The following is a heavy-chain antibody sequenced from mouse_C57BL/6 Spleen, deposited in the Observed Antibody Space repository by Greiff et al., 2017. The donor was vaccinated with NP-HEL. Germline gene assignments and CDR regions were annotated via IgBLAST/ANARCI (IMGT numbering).Heavy chain of an antibody. CDR3: ARGGYYAMDY. CDR2: IYPSDSET. Sequence: QVQLQQPGAELVRPGSSVKLSCKASGYTFTSYWLDWVKQRPGQGLEWIGNIYPSDSETHYNQKFKDKATLTVDKSSSTAYLQLSSLTSEDSAVYYCARGGYYAMDYWSQGTSVTVSS. V-gene: IGHV1-61*01. J-gene: IGHJ4*01. CDR1: GYTFTSYW.